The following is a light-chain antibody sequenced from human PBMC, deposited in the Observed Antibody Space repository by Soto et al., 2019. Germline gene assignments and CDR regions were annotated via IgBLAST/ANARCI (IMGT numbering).Light chain of an antibody. CDR3: QQYNNCPPWT. CDR2: GAS. V-gene: IGKV3-15*01. CDR1: QSVSSN. Sequence: EIVLTQSPVTLSLSPGERATVSCRASQSVSSNHLAWYQQKPGQAPRLLIYGASTRATGIPARFSGSGSRTEFTLAVGRLRYEDFAVYCCQQYNNCPPWTCGQGTKV. J-gene: IGKJ1*01.